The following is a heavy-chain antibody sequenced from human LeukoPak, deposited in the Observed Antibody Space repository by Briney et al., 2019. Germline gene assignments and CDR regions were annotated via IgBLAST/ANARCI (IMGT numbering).Heavy chain of an antibody. CDR3: ARGPLWGYGPNDY. V-gene: IGHV4-34*01. J-gene: IGHJ4*02. CDR1: GGSFSGYY. D-gene: IGHD5-18*01. Sequence: SETLSLTCAVYGGSFSGYYWSWLRQPPGKGLEGIGEINHSGTTNYHPSLRRRVTISGDSSKNQFSLRLSSWAAADTAVYSCARGPLWGYGPNDYWGQGTLVTVSS. CDR2: INHSGTT.